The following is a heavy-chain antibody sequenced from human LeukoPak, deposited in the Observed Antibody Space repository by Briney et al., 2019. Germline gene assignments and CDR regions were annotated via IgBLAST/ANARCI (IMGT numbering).Heavy chain of an antibody. D-gene: IGHD3-22*01. V-gene: IGHV3-23*01. J-gene: IGHJ4*02. CDR2: ISGSGDAT. Sequence: GGSLRLSCTASGFTFSSLAMHWVRQAPGKGLEWVSGISGSGDATYYADSVRGRFTVSRDNSKNTLYLQMSSLRAEDTALYFCARVSSIGFHYDYWGPGTLVTVSP. CDR1: GFTFSSLA. CDR3: ARVSSIGFHYDY.